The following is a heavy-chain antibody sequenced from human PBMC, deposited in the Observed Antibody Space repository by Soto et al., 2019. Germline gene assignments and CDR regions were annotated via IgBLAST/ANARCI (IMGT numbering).Heavy chain of an antibody. V-gene: IGHV3-30-3*01. CDR2: ISYDGSNK. CDR1: GFTFSSYA. D-gene: IGHD5-12*01. J-gene: IGHJ6*04. CDR3: ARFTVATIDYYYYGMDV. Sequence: PGGSLRLSCAASGFTFSSYAMHWFRQAPGKGLEWVAVISYDGSNKYYADSVKGRFTISRDNSKNTLYLQMNSLRAEDTAVYYCARFTVATIDYYYYGMDVWGKGKKVTVYS.